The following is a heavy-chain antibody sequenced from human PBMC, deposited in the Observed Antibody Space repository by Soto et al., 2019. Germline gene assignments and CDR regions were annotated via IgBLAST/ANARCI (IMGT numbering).Heavy chain of an antibody. CDR3: ETGCIDSSGYYFEY. Sequence: GRSMMDPCGAAGFTFSGYGITWVRQAPEKGLEWVSSISSRSSDIYYADSVKGRFTISRDNAKNSLSLQMNNLRAEDTAVYYCETGCIDSSGYYFEYWGKGTLVSVSS. CDR1: GFTFSGYG. D-gene: IGHD3-22*01. J-gene: IGHJ4*02. V-gene: IGHV3-21*01. CDR2: ISSRSSDI.